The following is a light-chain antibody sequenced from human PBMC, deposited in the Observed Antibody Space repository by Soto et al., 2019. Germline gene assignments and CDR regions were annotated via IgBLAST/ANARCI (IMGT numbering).Light chain of an antibody. CDR1: SGHSSYA. V-gene: IGLV4-69*01. CDR2: LNRDGSH. Sequence: QPVLTQSPSASASLGASVKLTCTLSSGHSSYAIEWHQQKPEKGHRYLMKLNRDGSHSKGDGIPDRFSGSSSGAERYLTISILQSEDEPDYYCQTWGTGIHRVFGGGTKLTVL. CDR3: QTWGTGIHRV. J-gene: IGLJ2*01.